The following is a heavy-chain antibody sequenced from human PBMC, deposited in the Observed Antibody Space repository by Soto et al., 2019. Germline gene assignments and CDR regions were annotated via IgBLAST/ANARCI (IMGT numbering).Heavy chain of an antibody. D-gene: IGHD2-21*01. V-gene: IGHV4-30-4*01. CDR2: IYYSGST. Sequence: QVQLQESGPGLVKPSQTLSLTCTVSGGSISSGDYYWSWIRQPPGKGLEWIGYIYYSGSTYYNPSLKSXXTXSXXTPRSQFSLKLSSVTAADTAVYYCAREGEPGGMDVWGQGTTVTVSS. CDR1: GGSISSGDYY. CDR3: AREGEPGGMDV. J-gene: IGHJ6*02.